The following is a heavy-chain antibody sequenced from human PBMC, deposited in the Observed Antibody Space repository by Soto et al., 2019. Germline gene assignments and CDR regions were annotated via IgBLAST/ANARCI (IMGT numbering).Heavy chain of an antibody. V-gene: IGHV4-34*01. J-gene: IGHJ4*02. Sequence: PSETLSLTCAVSGGSFRGYFWSWIRQSPDKGLEWIGEINDSGSTHYNPSFKSRLTISVDTPTSQISLRLTSVTAADSAVYYCQGGDFWGQGTRVTVSS. CDR3: QGGDF. CDR1: GGSFRGYF. D-gene: IGHD3-16*01. CDR2: INDSGST.